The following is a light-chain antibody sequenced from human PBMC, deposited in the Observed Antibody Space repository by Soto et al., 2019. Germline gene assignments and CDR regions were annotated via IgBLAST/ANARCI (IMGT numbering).Light chain of an antibody. Sequence: QSALTQPASMSGSPGQSITISCTGTSSDVGGYNYVSWYQQHPGKAPKLLIYEVSDRPSGVSSRFSGSKSGNTASLTISGLQAEDEADYYCNSYTSSTTVVFGGGTKVTVL. J-gene: IGLJ3*02. CDR3: NSYTSSTTVV. CDR1: SSDVGGYNY. V-gene: IGLV2-14*01. CDR2: EVS.